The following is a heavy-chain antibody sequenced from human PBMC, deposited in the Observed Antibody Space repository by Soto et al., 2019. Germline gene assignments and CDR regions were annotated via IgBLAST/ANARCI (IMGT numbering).Heavy chain of an antibody. CDR1: GFTCAYIW. J-gene: IGHJ5*02. V-gene: IGHV5-51*01. CDR2: IYPADSDT. D-gene: IGHD4-17*01. CDR3: ARTGRSGLRWLDFFDP. Sequence: GAALKISCESSGFTCAYIWVVWVRQVPGKGLEWMGLIYPADSDTRYNPSFQGQVTTSADTSTNTAFLHWSSLSASDSATYFCARTGRSGLRWLDFFDPWGQGTLVTVSS.